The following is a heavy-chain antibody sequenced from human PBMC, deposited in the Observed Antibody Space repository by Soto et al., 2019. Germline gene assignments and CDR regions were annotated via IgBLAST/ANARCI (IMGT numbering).Heavy chain of an antibody. CDR1: GYTFTSHA. Sequence: ASVKVSCKASGYTFTSHAMHWVRQAPGQRLEWMGWINAGNGNTKYSQKFQGRVTIATDTSASTAYMELSSLRSEDTAVYYCARDGIAAAGTSWFDPWGQGTLVTVSS. CDR2: INAGNGNT. J-gene: IGHJ5*02. V-gene: IGHV1-3*01. D-gene: IGHD6-13*01. CDR3: ARDGIAAAGTSWFDP.